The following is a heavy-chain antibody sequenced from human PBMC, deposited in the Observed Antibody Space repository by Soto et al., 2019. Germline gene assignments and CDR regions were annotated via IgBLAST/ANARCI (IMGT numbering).Heavy chain of an antibody. J-gene: IGHJ4*02. CDR1: GFTFSSYA. V-gene: IGHV3-23*01. D-gene: IGHD5-12*01. CDR3: AKDRRGDGYNSIWFDY. Sequence: GGSLRLSCAASGFTFSSYAMSWVRQAPGKGLEWVSAISGSGGSTYYADSVKGRFTISRDNSKNTLYLQMNSLRAEDTAVYYCAKDRRGDGYNSIWFDYWGQGTLVTVSS. CDR2: ISGSGGST.